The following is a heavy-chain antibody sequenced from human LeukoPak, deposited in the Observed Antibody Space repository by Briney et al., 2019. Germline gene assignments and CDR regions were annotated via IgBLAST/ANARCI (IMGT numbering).Heavy chain of an antibody. D-gene: IGHD2-2*01. J-gene: IGHJ6*02. CDR3: ARDVNDVVPAAGDYYYYGMDV. CDR2: ISAYNGNT. CDR1: GYTFTSYG. V-gene: IGHV1-18*01. Sequence: ASVKVSCKASGYTFTSYGISWVRQAPGQGLEWMGWISAYNGNTNYAQKLQGRVTMTTDTSTSTAYMELRSLRSDDTAVYYCARDVNDVVPAAGDYYYYGMDVWGQGTTVTVSS.